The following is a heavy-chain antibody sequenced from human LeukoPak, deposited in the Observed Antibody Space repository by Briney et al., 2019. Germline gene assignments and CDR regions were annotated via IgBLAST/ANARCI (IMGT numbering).Heavy chain of an antibody. CDR1: GFTVSSNY. J-gene: IGHJ4*02. CDR3: ARGNYYSYYFDY. CDR2: IYSGGST. Sequence: GGSLRLSCAASGFTVSSNYMSWVRQAPGKGLEWVSVIYSGGSTYYADSVKGRFTISRDNSKNTLYLQMNSLRAEDTAVYYCARGNYYSYYFDYWGQGTLVTVSS. D-gene: IGHD3-22*01. V-gene: IGHV3-53*01.